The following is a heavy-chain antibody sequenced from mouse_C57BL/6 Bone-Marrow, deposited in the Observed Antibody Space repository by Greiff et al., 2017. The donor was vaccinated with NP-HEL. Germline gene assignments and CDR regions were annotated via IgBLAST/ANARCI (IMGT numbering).Heavy chain of an antibody. Sequence: QVTLKVCGPGILQPSQTLSLTCSFSGFSLSTCGMGVGWIRQPSGQGLEWLAHIWWDDDKYYNPAPKSRLTISKDTSKNQVFLKIANVDTADTATYYCARTYDGYYVRFAYWGQGTLVTVSA. CDR1: GFSLSTCGMG. J-gene: IGHJ3*01. CDR2: IWWDDDK. V-gene: IGHV8-8*01. CDR3: ARTYDGYYVRFAY. D-gene: IGHD2-3*01.